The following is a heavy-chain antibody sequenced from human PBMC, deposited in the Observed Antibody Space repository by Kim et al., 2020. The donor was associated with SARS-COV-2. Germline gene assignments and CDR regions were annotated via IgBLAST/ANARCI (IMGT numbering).Heavy chain of an antibody. D-gene: IGHD6-13*01. V-gene: IGHV3-23*01. CDR2: ISGSGGST. Sequence: GGSLRLSCAASGFTFSSYAMSWVRQAPGKGLEWVSAISGSGGSTYYADSVKGRFTISRDNSKNTLYLQMNSLRAEDTAVYYCAKDMVLSSSSFTGYWGQGTLVTVSS. J-gene: IGHJ4*02. CDR1: GFTFSSYA. CDR3: AKDMVLSSSSFTGY.